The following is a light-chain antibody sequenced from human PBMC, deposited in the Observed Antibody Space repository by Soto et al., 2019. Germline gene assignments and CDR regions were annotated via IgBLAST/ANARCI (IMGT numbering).Light chain of an antibody. CDR3: QQFNSYPLT. Sequence: AIQLTQSPSSLSASVGDRVTITCRASQGISSALAWYQQKPGKAPKLLIYDASSLESGFPSRFSGSGSGTDFTLTVSSLQPADFATYYCQQFNSYPLTFGGGTKVEIK. CDR1: QGISSA. V-gene: IGKV1-13*02. CDR2: DAS. J-gene: IGKJ4*01.